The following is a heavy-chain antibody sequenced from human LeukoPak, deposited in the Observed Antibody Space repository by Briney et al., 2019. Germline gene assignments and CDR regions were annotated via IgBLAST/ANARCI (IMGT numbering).Heavy chain of an antibody. V-gene: IGHV4-34*01. CDR3: ARSSIYYDSSGYRI. CDR1: CGSFSGYY. CDR2: INHSGST. D-gene: IGHD3-22*01. J-gene: IGHJ4*02. Sequence: KPSETLSLTCAVYCGSFSGYYWSWIRQPPGKGLEWIGEINHSGSTNYNPSLKSRVTISVDTSKNQFSLKLSSVTAADTAVYYCARSSIYYDSSGYRIWGQGTLVTVSS.